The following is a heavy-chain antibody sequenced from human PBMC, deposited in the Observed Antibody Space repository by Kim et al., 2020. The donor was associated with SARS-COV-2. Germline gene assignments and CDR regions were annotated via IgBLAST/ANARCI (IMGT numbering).Heavy chain of an antibody. CDR3: ATDNWGRGYFDY. CDR1: GYTLTELS. D-gene: IGHD7-27*01. CDR2: FDPEDGET. V-gene: IGHV1-24*01. Sequence: ASVKVSCKVSGYTLTELSMHWVRQAPGKGLEWMGGFDPEDGETIYAQKFQGRVTMTEDTSTDTAYMELSSLRSEDTAVYYCATDNWGRGYFDYWGQGTLVTVSS. J-gene: IGHJ4*02.